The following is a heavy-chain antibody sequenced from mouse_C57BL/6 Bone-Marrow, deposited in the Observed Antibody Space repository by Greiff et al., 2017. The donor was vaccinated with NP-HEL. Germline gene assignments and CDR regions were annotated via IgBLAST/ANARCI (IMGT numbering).Heavy chain of an antibody. J-gene: IGHJ4*01. CDR3: ARGRHYAMDY. Sequence: QVQLKESGAELVRPGTSVKMSCKASGYTFTNYWIGWAKQRPGHGLEWIGDIYPGGGYTNYNEKFKGKATLTADKSSSTAYMQFSSLTSEDSAIYYCARGRHYAMDYWGQGTSVTVSS. CDR2: IYPGGGYT. V-gene: IGHV1-63*01. CDR1: GYTFTNYW.